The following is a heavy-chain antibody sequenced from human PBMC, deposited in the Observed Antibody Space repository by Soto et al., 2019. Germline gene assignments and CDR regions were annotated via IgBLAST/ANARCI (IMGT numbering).Heavy chain of an antibody. Sequence: ESGPTLVNPTQTLTLTCTLSGFSLVTGGERVSWIRQPPGQALEWLARIDGNDGKCYTPSLKTRLTISKDNSKNQVVLTMTNMDPVDTATYYCARTMPSTGTFGYWGQGALVTVSS. J-gene: IGHJ4*02. CDR2: IDGNDGK. D-gene: IGHD1-1*01. V-gene: IGHV2-70*04. CDR1: GFSLVTGGER. CDR3: ARTMPSTGTFGY.